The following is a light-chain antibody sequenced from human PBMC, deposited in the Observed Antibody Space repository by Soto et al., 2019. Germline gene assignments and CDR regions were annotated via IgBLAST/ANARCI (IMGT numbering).Light chain of an antibody. CDR3: QQYNKWPYT. CDR2: GAS. Sequence: DIVMTQSPATLYVSPGETAALSCRAGQSVGRNFAWYQQKPGQAPRLLIYGASTRATDIPARFRGSGSGTELTLTISSLQSEDFAIYYCQQYNKWPYTFGQGTKLEIK. CDR1: QSVGRN. V-gene: IGKV3-15*01. J-gene: IGKJ2*01.